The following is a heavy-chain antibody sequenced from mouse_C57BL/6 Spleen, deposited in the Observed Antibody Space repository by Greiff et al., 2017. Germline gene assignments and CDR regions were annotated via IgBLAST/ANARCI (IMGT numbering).Heavy chain of an antibody. J-gene: IGHJ3*01. D-gene: IGHD2-4*01. CDR2: IRNKANNHAT. V-gene: IGHV6-6*01. CDR3: TRGLLYYDYDQAWFAY. Sequence: EVKLEESGGGLVQPGGSMKLSCAASGFTFSDAWMDWVRQSPEKGLEWVAEIRNKANNHATYYAESVKGRFTISRDDSKSSVYLQMNSLRAEDTGIYYCTRGLLYYDYDQAWFAYWGQGTLVTVSA. CDR1: GFTFSDAW.